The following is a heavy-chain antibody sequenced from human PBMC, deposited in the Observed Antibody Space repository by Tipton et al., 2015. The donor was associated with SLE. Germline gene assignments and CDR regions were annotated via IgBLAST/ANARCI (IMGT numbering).Heavy chain of an antibody. V-gene: IGHV4-39*07. CDR2: VHHTGGN. Sequence: TLSLTCTVSGGSISSSNYYWGWIRQPPGKGLEWVGEVHHTGGNNYNPSLRSRVTISMDTSKSQFSLTLKSVTAADTAVYFCARGELIEGFDPWGQGTLVTVAA. D-gene: IGHD3-22*01. CDR3: ARGELIEGFDP. J-gene: IGHJ5*02. CDR1: GGSISSSNYY.